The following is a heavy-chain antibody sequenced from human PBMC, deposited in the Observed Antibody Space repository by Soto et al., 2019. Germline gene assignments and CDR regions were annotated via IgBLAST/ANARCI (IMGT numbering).Heavy chain of an antibody. CDR2: IYWDDDK. V-gene: IGHV2-5*02. Sequence: QITLNESGPTLVKPTQTLTLTCSFSGFSFSTHGEGVGWIRQPPGEALEWLALIYWDDDKRYSPSLQSRLTLTKDTSENQVFLTMTNMDPVDTATYFCGHMSTNHSWFDPWGQGTLVTVSS. CDR3: GHMSTNHSWFDP. D-gene: IGHD2-8*01. CDR1: GFSFSTHGEG. J-gene: IGHJ5*02.